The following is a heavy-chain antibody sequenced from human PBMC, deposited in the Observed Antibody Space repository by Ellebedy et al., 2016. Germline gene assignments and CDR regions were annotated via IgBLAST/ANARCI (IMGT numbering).Heavy chain of an antibody. CDR3: TTDSDYGEEDAFDI. CDR1: GFTFSDYY. D-gene: IGHD4-17*01. J-gene: IGHJ3*02. Sequence: GESLKISCAASGFTFSDYYMDWVRQAPGKGLEWVGRVRSGGTTDLAAPVEGRFTMSRDDSTETAYLQMNSLKTADTAVYYCTTDSDYGEEDAFDIWGQGTMVIVS. CDR2: VRSGGTT. V-gene: IGHV3-15*01.